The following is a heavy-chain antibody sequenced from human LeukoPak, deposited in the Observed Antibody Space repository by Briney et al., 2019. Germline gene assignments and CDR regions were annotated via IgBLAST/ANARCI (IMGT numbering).Heavy chain of an antibody. CDR2: IYYSGST. D-gene: IGHD3-9*01. CDR1: GGSISSGDYY. CDR3: ARDPLYDILTGPSGAFDI. V-gene: IGHV4-30-4*01. J-gene: IGHJ3*02. Sequence: PSETLSLTCTVSGGSISSGDYYWSWIRQPPGKGLEWIGYIYYSGSTYYNPSPKSRVTISVDTSKNQFSLKLSSVTAADTAVYYCARDPLYDILTGPSGAFDIWGQGTMVTVSS.